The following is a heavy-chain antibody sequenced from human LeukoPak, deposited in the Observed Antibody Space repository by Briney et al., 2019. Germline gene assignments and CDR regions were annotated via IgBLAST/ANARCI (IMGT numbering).Heavy chain of an antibody. CDR1: GYTFTGYY. Sequence: ASVNVSCKASGYTFTGYYMHWLRQAPGQGLEWMGWINPNSGGTNYAQKFQGRVTMTRDTSISTAYMELSRLRSDDTAVCYCARQEPDDILTGSDWGQGTLVTVSS. J-gene: IGHJ1*01. V-gene: IGHV1-2*02. CDR2: INPNSGGT. D-gene: IGHD3-9*01. CDR3: ARQEPDDILTGSD.